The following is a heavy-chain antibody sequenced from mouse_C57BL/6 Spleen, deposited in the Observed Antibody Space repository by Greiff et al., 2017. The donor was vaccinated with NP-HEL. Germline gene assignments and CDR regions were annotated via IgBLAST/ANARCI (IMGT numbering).Heavy chain of an antibody. Sequence: VKLQQSGAELVRPGASVTLSCKASGYTFTDYEMHWVKQTPVHGLEWIGAIDPETGGTAYNQKFKGKAILTADKSSSTAYMELRSLTSEDSAVYYCTREDYGSSYRFAYWGQGTLVTVSA. D-gene: IGHD1-1*01. CDR1: GYTFTDYE. J-gene: IGHJ3*01. V-gene: IGHV1-15*01. CDR2: IDPETGGT. CDR3: TREDYGSSYRFAY.